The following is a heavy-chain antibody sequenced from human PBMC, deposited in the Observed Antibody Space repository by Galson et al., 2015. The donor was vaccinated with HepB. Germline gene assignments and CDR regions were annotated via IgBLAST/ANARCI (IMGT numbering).Heavy chain of an antibody. Sequence: SLRLSCAVSGFTFTRAWMSWVRQAPGKGLEWVGRIRSETDGGTRDYAAPAKGRFTISRDDSRNTVYLQLNSLKTEDTAVYYCTAGFMITGGYLWVDAYDMWGQGTMVIVSS. V-gene: IGHV3-15*01. D-gene: IGHD3-16*01. CDR2: IRSETDGGTR. J-gene: IGHJ3*02. CDR1: GFTFTRAW. CDR3: TAGFMITGGYLWVDAYDM.